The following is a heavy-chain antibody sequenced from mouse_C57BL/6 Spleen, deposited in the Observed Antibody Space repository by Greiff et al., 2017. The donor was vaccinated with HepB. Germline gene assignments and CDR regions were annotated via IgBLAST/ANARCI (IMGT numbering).Heavy chain of an antibody. D-gene: IGHD2-1*01. Sequence: QVQLQQPGAELVKPGASVKLSCKASGYTFTSYWMQWVKQRPGQGLEWIGEIDPSDSYTNYNQKFKGKATLTVDTSSSTAYMQLSSLTSEDSAVYYCARYPDLLGAMDYWGQGTSVTVSS. CDR2: IDPSDSYT. CDR3: ARYPDLLGAMDY. J-gene: IGHJ4*01. CDR1: GYTFTSYW. V-gene: IGHV1-50*01.